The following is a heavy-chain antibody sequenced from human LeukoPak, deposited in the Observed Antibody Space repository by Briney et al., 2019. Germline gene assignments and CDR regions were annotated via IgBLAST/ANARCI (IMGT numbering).Heavy chain of an antibody. CDR1: GFTFRSYA. V-gene: IGHV3-23*01. CDR2: TSGSGGST. J-gene: IGHJ4*02. D-gene: IGHD3-16*01. Sequence: GRSLRLSCAASGFTFRSYAMSWVRQAPGKGLEWVSGTSGSGGSTYYADSVKGRFTMSRDNSKNTLYLQMNSLRAEDTAVYYCAKQPFTDEYYFDYWGQGTRVTVSS. CDR3: AKQPFTDEYYFDY.